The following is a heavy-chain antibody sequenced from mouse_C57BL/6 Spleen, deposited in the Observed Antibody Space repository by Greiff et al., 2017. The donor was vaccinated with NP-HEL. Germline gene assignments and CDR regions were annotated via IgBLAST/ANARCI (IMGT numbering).Heavy chain of an antibody. Sequence: EVQLQQSGPVLVKPGASVKMSCKASGYTFTDYYMNWVKQSHGKSLEWIGVINPYNGGTSYNQKFKGKATLTVDKSSSTAYMELNSLTSEDSAVYYCARSGGYDYDNFLGFDYWGQGTTLTVSS. CDR1: GYTFTDYY. CDR2: INPYNGGT. V-gene: IGHV1-19*01. D-gene: IGHD2-4*01. CDR3: ARSGGYDYDNFLGFDY. J-gene: IGHJ2*01.